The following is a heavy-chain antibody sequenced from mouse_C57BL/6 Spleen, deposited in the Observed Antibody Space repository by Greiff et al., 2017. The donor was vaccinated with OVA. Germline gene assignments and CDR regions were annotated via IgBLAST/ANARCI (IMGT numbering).Heavy chain of an antibody. J-gene: IGHJ2*01. CDR2: ISSGSSTI. V-gene: IGHV5-17*01. Sequence: EVQLMESGGGLVKPGGSLKLSCAASGFTFSDYGMHWVRQAPEKGLEWVAYISSGSSTIYYADTVKGRFTISRDNAKNTLFLQMTSLRSEDTAMYYCARNGDGRSHDFEYWGQGTTLTVSS. CDR3: ARNGDGRSHDFEY. D-gene: IGHD4-1*01. CDR1: GFTFSDYG.